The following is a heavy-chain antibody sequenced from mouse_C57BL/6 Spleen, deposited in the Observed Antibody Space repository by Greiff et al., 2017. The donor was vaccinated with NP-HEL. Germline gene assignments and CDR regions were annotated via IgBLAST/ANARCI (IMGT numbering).Heavy chain of an antibody. Sequence: VQLQQSGAELVRPGASVKLSCTASGFNIKDYYMHWVKQRPEQGLEWIGRIDPEDGDTEYAPKFQGKATMTADTSSNTAYLPLSSLTSADTAVYYWTRINYGNLGYAMDYWGQGTSVTVSS. CDR3: TRINYGNLGYAMDY. CDR1: GFNIKDYY. V-gene: IGHV14-1*01. J-gene: IGHJ4*01. CDR2: IDPEDGDT. D-gene: IGHD2-1*01.